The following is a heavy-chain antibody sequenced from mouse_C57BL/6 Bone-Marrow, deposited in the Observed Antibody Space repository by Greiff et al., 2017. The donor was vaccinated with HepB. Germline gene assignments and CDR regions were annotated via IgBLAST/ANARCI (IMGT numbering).Heavy chain of an antibody. Sequence: VQLQQSGAELVKPGASVKLSCKASGYTFTSYWMHWVKQRPGQGLEWIGMIHPNSGSTNYNEKFKSKATLTEDKSSSTAYMQLSSLTSEDSAVYYWTRRGIYDYALYYWGQGTTLTVSS. CDR1: GYTFTSYW. V-gene: IGHV1-64*01. J-gene: IGHJ2*01. CDR2: IHPNSGST. D-gene: IGHD2-4*01. CDR3: TRRGIYDYALYY.